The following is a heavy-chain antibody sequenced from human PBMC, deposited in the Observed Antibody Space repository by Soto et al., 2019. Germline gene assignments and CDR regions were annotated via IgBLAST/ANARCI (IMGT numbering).Heavy chain of an antibody. CDR2: IKSKTDGGTT. CDR3: TTAVGCSSTSCYNRDY. D-gene: IGHD2-2*02. J-gene: IGHJ4*02. V-gene: IGHV3-15*01. CDR1: GFTFSNAW. Sequence: GGSLRLSCAASGFTFSNAWMSWVRQAPGKGLEWVGRIKSKTDGGTTDYAAPVKGRLTISRDDSKNTPYLQMNSLKTEDTAVYYCTTAVGCSSTSCYNRDYWGQGTLVTVSS.